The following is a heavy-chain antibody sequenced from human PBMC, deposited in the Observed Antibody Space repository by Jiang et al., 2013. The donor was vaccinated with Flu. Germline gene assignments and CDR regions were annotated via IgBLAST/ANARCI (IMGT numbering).Heavy chain of an antibody. CDR2: IYPGDSDT. V-gene: IGHV5-51*01. CDR1: GYSFTSYW. CDR3: ARRMGGYDFFLGAFDI. Sequence: GAEVKKPGESLKISCKGSGYSFTSYWIGWVRQMPGKGLEWMGIIYPGDSDTRYSPSFQGQVTISADKSISTAYLQWSSLKASDTAMYYCARRMGGYDFFLGAFDIWGQGTMVTSLQ. D-gene: IGHD3-3*01. J-gene: IGHJ3*02.